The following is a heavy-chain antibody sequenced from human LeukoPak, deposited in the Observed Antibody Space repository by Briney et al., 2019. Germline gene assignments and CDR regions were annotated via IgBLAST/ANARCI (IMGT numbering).Heavy chain of an antibody. CDR1: GFTFSSYW. V-gene: IGHV3-7*03. CDR3: ARGGGLDV. Sequence: GGSLRLSCAASGFTFSSYWMNWARQAPGKGLEWVASIDHNGNVNYYVDSVKGRFTISRDNAKNSLYLQMSNLRAEDTAVYFCARGGGLDVWGQGATVTVSS. CDR2: IDHNGNVN. D-gene: IGHD3-16*01. J-gene: IGHJ6*02.